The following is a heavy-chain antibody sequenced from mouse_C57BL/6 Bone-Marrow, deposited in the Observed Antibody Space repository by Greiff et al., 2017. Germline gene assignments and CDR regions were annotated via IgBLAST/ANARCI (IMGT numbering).Heavy chain of an antibody. D-gene: IGHD4-1*01. CDR2: IDPNSGGT. CDR1: GYTFTSYW. V-gene: IGHV1-72*01. J-gene: IGHJ2*01. Sequence: QVQLQQPGAELVKPGASVKLSCKASGYTFTSYWMHWVKQRPGRGLEWIGRIDPNSGGTKYNEKFKSKATLTADKPSSTAYLQLSSLTSEDSAVYFCARVLTGTRGDYFDYWGQGTTLTVSS. CDR3: ARVLTGTRGDYFDY.